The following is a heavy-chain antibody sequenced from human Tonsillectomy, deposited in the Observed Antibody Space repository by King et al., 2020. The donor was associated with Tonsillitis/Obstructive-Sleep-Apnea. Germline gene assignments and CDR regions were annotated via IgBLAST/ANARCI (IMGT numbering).Heavy chain of an antibody. CDR2: ISYDVSNK. J-gene: IGHJ4*02. D-gene: IGHD3-9*01. CDR1: GFTFSSYA. CDR3: ARDHTYYDILTGYYTPLGYFHY. Sequence: VQLVESGGGVVQPGRSLRLSCAASGFTFSSYAMHWVRQAPGKGLEWVAVISYDVSNKYYADSVKGGFNISRDNSKKTLYVQMNSLRAEDTAVYCCARDHTYYDILTGYYTPLGYFHYWGQGTLVTVSS. V-gene: IGHV3-30*01.